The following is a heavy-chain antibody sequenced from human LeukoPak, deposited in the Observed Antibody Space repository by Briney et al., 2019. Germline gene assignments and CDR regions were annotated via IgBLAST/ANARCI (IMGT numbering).Heavy chain of an antibody. Sequence: PSETLSLTCTVSGGSISSYYWSWIRQPPGKGLEWIGYIYYSGSTNYNPSLKSRVTISVDTSKNQFSLKLSSVTAADTAVYYCARGRTGRTFDYWGQGTLVTASS. V-gene: IGHV4-59*01. D-gene: IGHD3/OR15-3a*01. J-gene: IGHJ4*02. CDR1: GGSISSYY. CDR3: ARGRTGRTFDY. CDR2: IYYSGST.